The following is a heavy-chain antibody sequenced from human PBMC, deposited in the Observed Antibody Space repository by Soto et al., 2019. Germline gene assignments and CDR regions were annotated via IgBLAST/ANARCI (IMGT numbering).Heavy chain of an antibody. Sequence: GASVKVSCKASGYTFTSYGISWVRQAPGQGLEWMGWISPYNGNTNYAQKFQGRVTMTADESTSTAYMELSSLRSEDTAVYYCARRPGERGYSYGLGISWFDPWGQGTLVTVSS. CDR2: ISPYNGNT. CDR3: ARRPGERGYSYGLGISWFDP. J-gene: IGHJ5*02. CDR1: GYTFTSYG. D-gene: IGHD5-18*01. V-gene: IGHV1-18*01.